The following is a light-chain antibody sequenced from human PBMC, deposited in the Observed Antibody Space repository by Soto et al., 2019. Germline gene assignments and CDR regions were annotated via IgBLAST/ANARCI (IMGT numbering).Light chain of an antibody. Sequence: VLTQSPGTLSSSPGGRVSLSCRASQIVSNNYLAWYQQKSGQSPRLLIFGASNRATGIPDRFCGSGSRTVFTLTISGLEPEDFAVYFFQQYSCSVLTFGGGTKV. J-gene: IGKJ4*01. CDR3: QQYSCSVLT. CDR1: QIVSNNY. V-gene: IGKV3-20*01. CDR2: GAS.